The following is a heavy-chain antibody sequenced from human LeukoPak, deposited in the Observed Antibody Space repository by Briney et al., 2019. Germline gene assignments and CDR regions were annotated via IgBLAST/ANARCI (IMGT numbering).Heavy chain of an antibody. D-gene: IGHD3-22*01. CDR3: ARRYYYDSSGYYSH. CDR2: IYYSGST. J-gene: IGHJ4*02. CDR1: GGSISSGTYY. Sequence: SETLSLTCTVSGGSISSGTYYWGWIRQPPGKGLEWIGRIYYSGSTYYNPSLKSRVTISVNTSKNQFSLKLSSVTAADTAVYYCARRYYYDSSGYYSHWGQGTLVTVSS. V-gene: IGHV4-39*01.